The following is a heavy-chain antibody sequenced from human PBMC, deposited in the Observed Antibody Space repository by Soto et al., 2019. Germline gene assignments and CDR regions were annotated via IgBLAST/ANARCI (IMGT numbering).Heavy chain of an antibody. CDR1: GFTFSSYG. Sequence: GGSLRLSCAASGFTFSSYGMHWVRQAPGKGLEWVAVISYDGSNKYYADSVKGRFTISRDNSKNTLYLQMNSLRAEDTAVYYCAKSTYYDSSGYYYGAFDIWGQGTMVTVSS. CDR3: AKSTYYDSSGYYYGAFDI. CDR2: ISYDGSNK. V-gene: IGHV3-30*18. J-gene: IGHJ3*02. D-gene: IGHD3-22*01.